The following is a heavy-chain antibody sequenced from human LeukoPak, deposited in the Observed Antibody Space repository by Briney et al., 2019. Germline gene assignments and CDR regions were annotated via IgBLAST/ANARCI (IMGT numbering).Heavy chain of an antibody. D-gene: IGHD3-3*02. CDR3: ARRRGISWFDP. Sequence: GGSLRLSCAASGFTFSSYGMHWVRQAPGKGLEWVAVIWYDGSNKYYADSVKGRFTISSDNSKNTLYLQMNSLRAEDTAVYYCARRRGISWFDPWGQGTLVTVSS. CDR2: IWYDGSNK. J-gene: IGHJ5*02. V-gene: IGHV3-33*01. CDR1: GFTFSSYG.